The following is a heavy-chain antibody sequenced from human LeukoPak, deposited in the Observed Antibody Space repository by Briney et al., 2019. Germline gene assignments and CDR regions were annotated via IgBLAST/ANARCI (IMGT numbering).Heavy chain of an antibody. Sequence: GGSLRLSCAASGFTFSSYSMNWVRQAPGKGLEWVSSISSSSSYIYYADSVKGRFTISRDNAKNSLYLQMNSLRAEDTAVYYCAGQYSSGWYYFDYWGQGTLVTVSS. CDR1: GFTFSSYS. J-gene: IGHJ4*02. CDR2: ISSSSSYI. D-gene: IGHD6-19*01. V-gene: IGHV3-21*01. CDR3: AGQYSSGWYYFDY.